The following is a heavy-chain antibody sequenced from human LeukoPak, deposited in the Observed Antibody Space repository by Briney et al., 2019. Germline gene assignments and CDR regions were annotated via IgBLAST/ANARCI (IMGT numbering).Heavy chain of an antibody. V-gene: IGHV4-34*01. J-gene: IGHJ4*02. Sequence: SETLSLTCAVYGGSFSGYYWSWIRQPPGKGLEWIGEINHSGSTNYNPSLKSRVTISVDTSKNQSSLKLSSVTAADTAVYYCARGKNQYYYDSSGKYYFDYWGQGTLVTVSS. D-gene: IGHD3-22*01. CDR1: GGSFSGYY. CDR2: INHSGST. CDR3: ARGKNQYYYDSSGKYYFDY.